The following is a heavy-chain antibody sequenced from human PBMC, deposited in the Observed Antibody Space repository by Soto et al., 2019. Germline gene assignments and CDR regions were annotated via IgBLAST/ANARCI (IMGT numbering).Heavy chain of an antibody. V-gene: IGHV4-34*01. CDR3: ARGTYYYGSGSQTFFDY. J-gene: IGHJ4*02. CDR1: GGSFSGYY. Sequence: SSETLSLTCAVYGGSFSGYYWSWIRQPPGKGLEWIGEINHSGSTNYNPSLKSRVTISVDTSKNQFSLKLSSVTAADTAVYYCARGTYYYGSGSQTFFDYWGQGTLVTVSS. CDR2: INHSGST. D-gene: IGHD3-10*01.